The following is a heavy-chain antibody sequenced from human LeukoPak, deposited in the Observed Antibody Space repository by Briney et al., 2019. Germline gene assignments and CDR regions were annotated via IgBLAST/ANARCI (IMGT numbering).Heavy chain of an antibody. CDR3: ARHDYNNPRIDY. D-gene: IGHD4-11*01. CDR2: ISHSGRT. J-gene: IGHJ4*02. Sequence: SETLCLTCTVSGGSISSYYWSWIRQPPGKGLEWIGYISHSGRTNYNPSLRSRVTISVATSKNQFSLKLSSVTAADTALYYCARHDYNNPRIDYWGQGTLVTVSS. V-gene: IGHV4-59*08. CDR1: GGSISSYY.